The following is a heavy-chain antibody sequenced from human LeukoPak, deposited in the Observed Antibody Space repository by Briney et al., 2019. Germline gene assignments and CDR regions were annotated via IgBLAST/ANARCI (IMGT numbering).Heavy chain of an antibody. J-gene: IGHJ4*02. Sequence: PGGSLRLSCAASGFTFSDYAMSWVRQAPGKGLEWLSVISGGSSGSTYYADSVTGRFTVSRDDSKNTVDLQMNSLRAEDTAVYYCAIGLMVYAPIDYWGQGTLVTVSS. V-gene: IGHV3-23*01. CDR2: ISGGSSGST. CDR3: AIGLMVYAPIDY. D-gene: IGHD2-8*01. CDR1: GFTFSDYA.